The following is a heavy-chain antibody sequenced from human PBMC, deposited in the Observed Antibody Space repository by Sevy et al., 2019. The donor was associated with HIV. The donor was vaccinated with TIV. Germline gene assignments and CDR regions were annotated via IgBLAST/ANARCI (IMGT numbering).Heavy chain of an antibody. CDR2: IYSSGST. V-gene: IGHV4-61*02. CDR1: GGSISSGSYY. CDR3: ARGYRGYCSGGNCYYMDV. Sequence: SETLSLTCTVSGGSISSGSYYWSWIRQPAGKGLEWIGRIYSSGSTNYHPSLKSRVTMSVDTSKNQFSLKLRSVTAADTAVYYWARGYRGYCSGGNCYYMDVWGQGTTVTVSS. D-gene: IGHD2-15*01. J-gene: IGHJ6*02.